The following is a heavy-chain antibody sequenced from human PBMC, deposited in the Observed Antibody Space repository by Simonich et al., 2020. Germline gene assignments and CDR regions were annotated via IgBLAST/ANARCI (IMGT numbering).Heavy chain of an antibody. Sequence: EVQLVEYGGGLVQPGRSLRLSCAASGFTFDDNAMHWVRQAPGTGREGVSGISWNSGSIDLAYSVKCRFTISRDNAKNSLYLQMNSLRAEDTALYYCAKDGGYCTNGVCYYFDYWGQGTLVTVSS. CDR3: AKDGGYCTNGVCYYFDY. CDR2: ISWNSGSI. D-gene: IGHD2-8*01. V-gene: IGHV3-9*01. J-gene: IGHJ4*02. CDR1: GFTFDDNA.